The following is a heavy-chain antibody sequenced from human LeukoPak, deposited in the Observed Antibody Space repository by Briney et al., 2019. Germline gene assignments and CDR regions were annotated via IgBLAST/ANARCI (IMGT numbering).Heavy chain of an antibody. Sequence: GGSLRLSCAASGFTFSSFAMSWVRQAPGKGLEWVAIIWYDGINKYYADSVKGRFTISRDNSRNTLYLQMDSLRVEDTAVYFCARDSLGGDYWGQGTLVTVSS. CDR1: GFTFSSFA. CDR3: ARDSLGGDY. J-gene: IGHJ4*02. CDR2: IWYDGINK. V-gene: IGHV3-33*08. D-gene: IGHD3-16*01.